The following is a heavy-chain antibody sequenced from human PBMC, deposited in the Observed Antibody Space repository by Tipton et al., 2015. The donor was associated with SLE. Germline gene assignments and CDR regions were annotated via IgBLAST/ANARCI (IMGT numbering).Heavy chain of an antibody. CDR3: ARCAVPAVMGAFDT. Sequence: GLVKPSETLSLICVVSDDSLSSSYWGWIRQPPGKGLEWIGSIYHSVTTYYNPSLKSRVTISVDTSKNQFSLNLSSVTAADTAVYYCARCAVPAVMGAFDTWGQGTMVTVS. J-gene: IGHJ3*02. CDR1: DDSLSSSY. D-gene: IGHD2-2*01. CDR2: IYHSVTT. V-gene: IGHV4-38-2*01.